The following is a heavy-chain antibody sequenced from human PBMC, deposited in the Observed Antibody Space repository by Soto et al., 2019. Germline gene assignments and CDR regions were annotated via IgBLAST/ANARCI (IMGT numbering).Heavy chain of an antibody. CDR3: ARAKAVVIAALDI. J-gene: IGHJ3*02. V-gene: IGHV3-23*01. CDR1: GFMFNNSA. D-gene: IGHD2-21*01. CDR2: VSDNGGSRGGT. Sequence: GGSLRLACKASGFMFNNSAMTWVRQAPGQGLQWVASVSDNGGSRGGTYYADSVKGRFTISRDNSKNTLYLQLDSLTGADTAVYYCARAKAVVIAALDIWGQGTMVTVSS.